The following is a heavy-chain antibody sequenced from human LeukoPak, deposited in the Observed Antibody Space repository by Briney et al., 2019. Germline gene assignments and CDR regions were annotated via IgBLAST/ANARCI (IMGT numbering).Heavy chain of an antibody. D-gene: IGHD3-22*01. J-gene: IGHJ4*02. CDR1: GFTFSSYA. CDR3: AKGSYYDSSGSFYFDY. Sequence: GGSLRLSCAASGFTFSSYAMSWVRQAPGKGLEWVSGISGSGDNTYYADSVKGRFTISRDNSKNTLYVQVNSLGTKDTAAYYCAKGSYYDSSGSFYFDYWGQGTLVTVSS. V-gene: IGHV3-23*01. CDR2: ISGSGDNT.